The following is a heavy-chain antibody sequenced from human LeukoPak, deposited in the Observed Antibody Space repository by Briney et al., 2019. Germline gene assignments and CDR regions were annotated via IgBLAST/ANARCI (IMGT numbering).Heavy chain of an antibody. D-gene: IGHD5-24*01. Sequence: NPSETLSLTCTVSGGSVSSGSYYWSWIRQPPGKGLEWIGYIYYSGSSNYNPSLKSRVTISVDTSKNQFSLKLSSVTAADTAVYYCARVVRDGYILFDPWGQGTLVTVSS. CDR3: ARVVRDGYILFDP. J-gene: IGHJ5*02. CDR2: IYYSGSS. V-gene: IGHV4-61*01. CDR1: GGSVSSGSYY.